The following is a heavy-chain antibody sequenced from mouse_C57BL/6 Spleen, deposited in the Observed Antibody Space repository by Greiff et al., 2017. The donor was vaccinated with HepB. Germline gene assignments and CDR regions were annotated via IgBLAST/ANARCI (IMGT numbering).Heavy chain of an antibody. J-gene: IGHJ2*01. CDR3: ARRRGNLPFDY. CDR2: IYPGDGDT. D-gene: IGHD5-1*01. Sequence: QVQLQQSGPELVKPGASVKISCKASGYAFSSSWMNWVKQRPGKGLEWIGRIYPGDGDTNYNGKFKGKATLTADKSSRTAYMQLSSLTSEDSAVYFCARRRGNLPFDYWGQGTTLTVSS. CDR1: GYAFSSSW. V-gene: IGHV1-82*01.